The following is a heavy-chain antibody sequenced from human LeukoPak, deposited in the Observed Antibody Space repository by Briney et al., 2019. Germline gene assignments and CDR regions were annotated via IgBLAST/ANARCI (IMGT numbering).Heavy chain of an antibody. D-gene: IGHD4-17*01. CDR2: ISTYDGKT. CDR3: ARGRTSVTTLRYFDY. J-gene: IGHJ4*02. CDR1: GYTFSTYG. V-gene: IGHV1-18*01. Sequence: ASVKVSCKASGYTFSTYGINWVRQAPAQGLEWMGWISTYDGKTNYAQNLQGRVTMTTDTSTSTAYLELRSLRSDDTAMYYCARGRTSVTTLRYFDYWGQGTLVTVSS.